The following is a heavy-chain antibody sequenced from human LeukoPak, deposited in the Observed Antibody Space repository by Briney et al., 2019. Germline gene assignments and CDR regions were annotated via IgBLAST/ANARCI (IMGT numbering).Heavy chain of an antibody. D-gene: IGHD3-22*01. CDR2: ISGSSAYV. Sequence: GGSLRLSCAASGFPFSAYSMNWVRRAPGKGLEWVSSISGSSAYVYYADSVKGRFTVSRDNAKNSLYLQMSSLRAEDTAVYYCAKAYYDISGYSYYFDYWGQGTPVTVSS. V-gene: IGHV3-21*01. CDR1: GFPFSAYS. J-gene: IGHJ4*02. CDR3: AKAYYDISGYSYYFDY.